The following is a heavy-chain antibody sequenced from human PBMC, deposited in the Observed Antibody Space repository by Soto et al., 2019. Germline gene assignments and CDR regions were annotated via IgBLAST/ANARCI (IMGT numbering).Heavy chain of an antibody. J-gene: IGHJ1*01. V-gene: IGHV3-48*01. CDR3: VRAEGASCYGFQH. CDR1: GFTFNDYS. D-gene: IGHD2-2*01. Sequence: EVQLVESAGGLVQPGGSLRLSCATSGFTFNDYSMNWVRQAPGKGLEWVSYIRGDSAGIHYADSVKGRFTVSRDNARYSVVLQMNSLRAEDTALYYCVRAEGASCYGFQHWGQGTLVTVSS. CDR2: IRGDSAGI.